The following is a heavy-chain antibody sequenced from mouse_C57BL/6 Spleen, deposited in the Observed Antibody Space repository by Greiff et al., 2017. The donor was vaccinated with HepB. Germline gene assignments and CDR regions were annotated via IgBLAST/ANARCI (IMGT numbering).Heavy chain of an antibody. CDR2: IDPSDSYT. CDR1: GYTFTSYW. Sequence: QVQLQQPGAELVKPGASVKLSCKASGYTFTSYWMQWVKQRPGQGLEWIGEIDPSDSYTNYNQKFKGKATLTVDTSSSTAYMQLSSLTSADSAVYYCARWDYYGSSTYAMDYWGQGTSVTVSS. CDR3: ARWDYYGSSTYAMDY. D-gene: IGHD1-1*01. V-gene: IGHV1-50*01. J-gene: IGHJ4*01.